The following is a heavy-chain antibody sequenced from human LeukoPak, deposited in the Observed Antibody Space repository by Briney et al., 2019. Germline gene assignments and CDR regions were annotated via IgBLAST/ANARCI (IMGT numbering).Heavy chain of an antibody. Sequence: GGSLRLSCAASGFTFSSYAMHWVRQAPGKGLEWVAVISYDGSSKYYADSVKGRFTISRDNSKNTLYLQMNSLRAEDTAVYYCARVFTFSSGWLGYFDYWGQGTLVTVSS. J-gene: IGHJ4*02. D-gene: IGHD6-19*01. CDR2: ISYDGSSK. CDR1: GFTFSSYA. CDR3: ARVFTFSSGWLGYFDY. V-gene: IGHV3-30-3*01.